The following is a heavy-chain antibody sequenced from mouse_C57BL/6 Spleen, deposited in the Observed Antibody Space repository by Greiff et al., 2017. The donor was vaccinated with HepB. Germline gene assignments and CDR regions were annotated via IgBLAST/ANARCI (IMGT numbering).Heavy chain of an antibody. Sequence: VHVKQSGAELVRPGASVKLSCTASGFNIKDYYMHWVKQRPEQGLEWIGRFDPEDGDTEYAPKFQGKATMTADTSSNTAYLQLSSLTSEDTAVYYCTTEGQGFDYWGQGTTLTVSS. J-gene: IGHJ2*01. CDR1: GFNIKDYY. D-gene: IGHD3-3*01. CDR3: TTEGQGFDY. CDR2: FDPEDGDT. V-gene: IGHV14-1*01.